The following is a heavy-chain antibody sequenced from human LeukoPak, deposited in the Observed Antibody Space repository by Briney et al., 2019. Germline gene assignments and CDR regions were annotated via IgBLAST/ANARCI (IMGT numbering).Heavy chain of an antibody. Sequence: GGSLRLSCAASGFTFSIYAMSWVRQAPGKGLQWVSSITSSGDGIYYADSVKGRFTISRDNAKNSLFLQMNSLRAEDTAVYYCASPVIEAAGTDYWGQGTLVTVSS. CDR3: ASPVIEAAGTDY. D-gene: IGHD6-13*01. CDR1: GFTFSIYA. CDR2: ITSSGDGI. V-gene: IGHV3-21*01. J-gene: IGHJ4*02.